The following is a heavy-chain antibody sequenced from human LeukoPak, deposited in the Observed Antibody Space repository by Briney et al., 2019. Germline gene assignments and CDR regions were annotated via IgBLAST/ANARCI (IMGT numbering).Heavy chain of an antibody. CDR1: GFTFSSYG. CDR2: ISYDGSNK. J-gene: IGHJ6*02. CDR3: AKDLVARAQGYYGMDV. V-gene: IGHV3-30*18. D-gene: IGHD2-15*01. Sequence: GGSLRLSCAASGFTFSSYGMHWVRQAPGKGLEWVAVISYDGSNKYYADSVKGRFTISRDNSKNTLYLQMNSLRAEDTAVYYCAKDLVARAQGYYGMDVWGQGTTVTVPS.